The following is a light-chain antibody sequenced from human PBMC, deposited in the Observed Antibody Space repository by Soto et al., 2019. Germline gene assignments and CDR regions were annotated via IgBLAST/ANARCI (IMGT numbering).Light chain of an antibody. J-gene: IGKJ5*01. V-gene: IGKV3D-11*02. CDR1: QTVSSY. CDR3: QHCMNWHLT. Sequence: EILLTQSPATLSLSPGERDTLSCRASQTVSSYLLWYQQKPGQDPRIIIYDESNRASGTQDRFSGSGSETDFTLTISSLEPEDIAVYYCQHCMNWHLTFGQGTRLEIK. CDR2: DES.